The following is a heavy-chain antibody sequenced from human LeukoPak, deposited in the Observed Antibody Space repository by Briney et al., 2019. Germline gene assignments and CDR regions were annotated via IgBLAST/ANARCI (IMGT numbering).Heavy chain of an antibody. CDR3: ARDLGSSSWKHAFDI. Sequence: GGSLRLSCAASGFTFSNCNMNWVRQAPGKGLEWVSSISSSSGYIYYADSVKGRFSISRDNAKNSLYLQMNSLRAEDTAVYYCARDLGSSSWKHAFDIWGQGTMVTVSS. CDR1: GFTFSNCN. V-gene: IGHV3-21*01. J-gene: IGHJ3*02. D-gene: IGHD6-13*01. CDR2: ISSSSGYI.